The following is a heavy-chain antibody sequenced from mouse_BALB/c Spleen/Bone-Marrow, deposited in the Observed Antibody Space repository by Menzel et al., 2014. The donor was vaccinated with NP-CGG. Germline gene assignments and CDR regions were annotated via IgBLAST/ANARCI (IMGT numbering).Heavy chain of an antibody. D-gene: IGHD2-10*02. V-gene: IGHV5-6-4*01. Sequence: DVKLVESGGGLVKPRGSLKLSCAASGFTFSSYTMSWVRQTPEKRLEWVATISTGGSYTDYPDSVKGRFTISRDNAKNTLYLQTSSLKSEDTAMYYCTRDQRYGNYIYAMDYWGQGTSVTVSS. CDR1: GFTFSSYT. CDR2: ISTGGSYT. CDR3: TRDQRYGNYIYAMDY. J-gene: IGHJ4*01.